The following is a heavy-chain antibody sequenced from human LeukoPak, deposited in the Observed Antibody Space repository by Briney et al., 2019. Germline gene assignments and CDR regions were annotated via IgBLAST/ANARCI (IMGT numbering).Heavy chain of an antibody. V-gene: IGHV3-23*01. J-gene: IGHJ4*02. CDR3: AKVRYSGYPSY. Sequence: GGSLRLSCAASGFTFSSYAMSWVRQAPGKGLEWVSAISGSGGSTYYADSAKGRFIISRDNSENTLYLQMNSLRAEDSAVYYCAKVRYSGYPSYWGQGTLVTVSS. D-gene: IGHD3-22*01. CDR1: GFTFSSYA. CDR2: ISGSGGST.